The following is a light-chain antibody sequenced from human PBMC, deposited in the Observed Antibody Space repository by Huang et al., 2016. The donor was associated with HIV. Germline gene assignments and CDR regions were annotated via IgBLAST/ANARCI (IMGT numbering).Light chain of an antibody. CDR1: QNVRNN. V-gene: IGKV3D-15*01. CDR3: QQYDNWPPGLT. J-gene: IGKJ4*01. Sequence: EIMMTQSPATLSVSPGGRATLSCRASQNVRNNLAWYQQKHGQAPRHLIYDTSTRASGIPAIFTGSGSGTEFTLTISGLQSEDFAIYYCQQYDNWPPGLTFGGGTKVEI. CDR2: DTS.